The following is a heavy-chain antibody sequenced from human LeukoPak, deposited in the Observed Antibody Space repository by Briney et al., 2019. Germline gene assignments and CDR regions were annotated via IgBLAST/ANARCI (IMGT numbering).Heavy chain of an antibody. J-gene: IGHJ4*02. CDR3: AKDLYCTNGVCSDY. V-gene: IGHV3-23*01. CDR1: GLTFSSYA. D-gene: IGHD2-8*01. Sequence: GGSLRLSCAASGLTFSSYAMSWVRQAPGKGLEWVSAISGSGGSTYYADSVKGRFTISRDNSKNTLYLQMNSLRAEDTAVYYCAKDLYCTNGVCSDYWGQGTLVTVSS. CDR2: ISGSGGST.